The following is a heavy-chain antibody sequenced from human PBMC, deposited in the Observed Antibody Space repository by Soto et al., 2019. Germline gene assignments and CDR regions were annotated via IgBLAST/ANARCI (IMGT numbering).Heavy chain of an antibody. D-gene: IGHD5-12*01. CDR1: GFTFSSYW. CDR3: ARKLVATAPDYYYYGMDV. Sequence: GGSLRLSCAASGFTFSSYWMHWVRQAPGKGLVWVSRINSDGSSTSYADSVKGRFTISRDNAKNTLYLQMNSLRAEDTAVYYCARKLVATAPDYYYYGMDVWGQGTTVTVSS. J-gene: IGHJ6*02. CDR2: INSDGSST. V-gene: IGHV3-74*01.